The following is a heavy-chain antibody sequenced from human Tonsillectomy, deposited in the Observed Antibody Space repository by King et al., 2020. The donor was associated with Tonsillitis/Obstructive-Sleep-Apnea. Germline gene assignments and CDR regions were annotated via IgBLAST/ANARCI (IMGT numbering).Heavy chain of an antibody. D-gene: IGHD3-22*01. CDR1: GYSFTSYW. CDR3: AIPRYYYDVSGYFSTIDY. Sequence: QLVQSGAEVKKPGESLKISCKGSGYSFTSYWIGWVRQMPGKGLEWMGIIYPGDSDTRYSPSFQGQVTISADKSNSTAYLHWSSLKAADTAMYYCAIPRYYYDVSGYFSTIDYWGQGTLVTVSS. V-gene: IGHV5-51*03. CDR2: IYPGDSDT. J-gene: IGHJ4*02.